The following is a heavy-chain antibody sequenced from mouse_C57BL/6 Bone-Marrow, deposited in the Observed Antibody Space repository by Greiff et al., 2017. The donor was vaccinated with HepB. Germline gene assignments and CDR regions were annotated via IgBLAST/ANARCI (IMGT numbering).Heavy chain of an antibody. CDR1: GYTFTSYG. J-gene: IGHJ2*01. D-gene: IGHD2-4*01. V-gene: IGHV1-81*01. CDR2: IYPRSGNT. Sequence: QVQLKESGAELARPGASVKLSCKASGYTFTSYGISWVKQRTGQGLEWIGEIYPRSGNTYYNEKFKGKATLTADKSSSTAYMELRSLTSEDSAFYFCARGTLYYDYDGYYFDYWGQGTTLTVSS. CDR3: ARGTLYYDYDGYYFDY.